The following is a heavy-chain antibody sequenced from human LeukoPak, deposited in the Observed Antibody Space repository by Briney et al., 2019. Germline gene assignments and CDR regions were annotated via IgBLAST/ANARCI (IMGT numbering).Heavy chain of an antibody. CDR2: INHSGST. Sequence: SETLSLTCAVYGGSFSGYYWSWIRQPPGMGLEWIGEINHSGSTNYNPSLKSRVTISIDTSKNQFSLKLSSVTAANTAVYYCAAHLGELSPHFDYWGQGTLVTVSS. V-gene: IGHV4-34*01. J-gene: IGHJ4*02. CDR1: GGSFSGYY. CDR3: AAHLGELSPHFDY. D-gene: IGHD3-16*02.